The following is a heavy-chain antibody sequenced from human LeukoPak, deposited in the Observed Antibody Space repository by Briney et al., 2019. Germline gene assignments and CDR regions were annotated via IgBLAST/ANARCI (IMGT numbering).Heavy chain of an antibody. D-gene: IGHD3-10*01. Sequence: GSSVKVSCKTSGGTFSSYAISWVRQAPGQGLEWMGGIIPIFGTANYAQKFQGRVTITTDESTSTAYMELSSLRSEDTAVYYCARVEGSGGYYQPFDYWGQGTLVTVSS. CDR3: ARVEGSGGYYQPFDY. CDR2: IIPIFGTA. J-gene: IGHJ4*02. CDR1: GGTFSSYA. V-gene: IGHV1-69*05.